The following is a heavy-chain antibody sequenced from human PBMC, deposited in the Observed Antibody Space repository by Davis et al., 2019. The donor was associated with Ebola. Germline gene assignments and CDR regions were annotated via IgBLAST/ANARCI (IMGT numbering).Heavy chain of an antibody. V-gene: IGHV1-46*01. CDR2: INPSGGST. CDR3: ARGTIFGVVIAYFDY. CDR1: GYTFTSYY. D-gene: IGHD3-3*01. Sequence: AASVKVSCKASGYTFTSYYMHWVRQAPGQGPEWMGIINPSGGSTSYAQKFQGRVTMTRDTSTSTVYMELSSLRSEDTAVYYCARGTIFGVVIAYFDYWGQGTLVTVSS. J-gene: IGHJ4*02.